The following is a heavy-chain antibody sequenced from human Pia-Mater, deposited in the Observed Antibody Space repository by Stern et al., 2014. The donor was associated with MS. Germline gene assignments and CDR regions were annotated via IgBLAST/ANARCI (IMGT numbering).Heavy chain of an antibody. CDR3: SSRGAGEFGVSPTGS. D-gene: IGHD2-21*01. CDR1: GYDFRRYA. V-gene: IGHV7-4-1*01. J-gene: IGHJ5*02. CDR2: INSATGDP. Sequence: VQLVQSGSEWQKPGASVKVSCKASGYDFRRYAMNWVRQAPGQGLEWMGWINSATGDPLYAQGFEGRFVFSLDTSVRTAYLQIVSLRTEDTAIYYCSSRGAGEFGVSPTGSWGQGTLVTVSS.